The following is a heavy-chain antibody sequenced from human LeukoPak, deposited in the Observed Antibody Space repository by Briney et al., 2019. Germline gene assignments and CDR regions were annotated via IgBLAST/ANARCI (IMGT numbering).Heavy chain of an antibody. J-gene: IGHJ5*02. Sequence: ASVKVSCKASGYTFTSYGISWVRQAPGQGLEWMGWISAYSGNTNYAQKLQGRVTMTTDTSTSTAYMELRSLRSDDTAVYYCARDADSGYPFNWFDPWGQGTLVTVSS. D-gene: IGHD5-12*01. CDR2: ISAYSGNT. CDR3: ARDADSGYPFNWFDP. CDR1: GYTFTSYG. V-gene: IGHV1-18*01.